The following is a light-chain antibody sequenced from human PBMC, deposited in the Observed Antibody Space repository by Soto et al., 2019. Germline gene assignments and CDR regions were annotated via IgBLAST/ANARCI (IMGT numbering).Light chain of an antibody. CDR3: HKYNAAPFT. CDR2: AAS. V-gene: IGKV1-27*01. Sequence: DIQMTQSPPSPSASVGDRVTITCRASRDIHTFLAWYQQKPGEIPKLLVYAASTLQSGVPSRFIGSGSGTDFTLSISSLQPEDVATYYCHKYNAAPFTFGPGTKVDIK. J-gene: IGKJ3*01. CDR1: RDIHTF.